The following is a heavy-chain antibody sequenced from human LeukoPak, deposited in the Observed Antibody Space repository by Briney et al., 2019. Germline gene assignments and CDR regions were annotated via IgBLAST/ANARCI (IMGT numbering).Heavy chain of an antibody. Sequence: GSLRLSCAASGFSFSSYWMSWVRQAPVKGLEWVANINTDGSEIYYVDSVKGRFTISRDNAKNSLYLQMSSLSGEDTAIYYCVRGIDYWGQGTLVTVSP. CDR1: GFSFSSYW. CDR3: VRGIDY. V-gene: IGHV3-7*03. J-gene: IGHJ4*02. CDR2: INTDGSEI.